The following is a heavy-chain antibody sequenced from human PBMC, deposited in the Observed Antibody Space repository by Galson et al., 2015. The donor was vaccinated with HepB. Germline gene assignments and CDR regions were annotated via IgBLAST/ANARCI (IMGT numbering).Heavy chain of an antibody. D-gene: IGHD2-15*01. V-gene: IGHV1-69*13. CDR3: ARGGTRDGY. J-gene: IGHJ4*02. CDR2: IIPIFGTA. Sequence: SVKVSCKASGVTFSTYAINWVRQAPGQGLEWMGGIIPIFGTANFAPHYQGRVTITADESTSTVYMEVRSLRSEDTAVYYCARGGTRDGYWGQGTLVTVSS. CDR1: GVTFSTYA.